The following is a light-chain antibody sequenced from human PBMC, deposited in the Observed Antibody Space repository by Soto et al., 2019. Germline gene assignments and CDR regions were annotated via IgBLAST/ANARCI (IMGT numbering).Light chain of an antibody. CDR1: QSVTTNY. V-gene: IGKV3-20*01. CDR2: GAS. Sequence: DIVMTQSPDSLAVSLGERATINCKSSQSVTTNYLAWYQQKPDQAPRLLIYGASSRATGIPDRFSGSGSGTDFTLTISRLEPEDFAVYYCQQYGSSVFTFGQGTKLEIK. J-gene: IGKJ2*01. CDR3: QQYGSSVFT.